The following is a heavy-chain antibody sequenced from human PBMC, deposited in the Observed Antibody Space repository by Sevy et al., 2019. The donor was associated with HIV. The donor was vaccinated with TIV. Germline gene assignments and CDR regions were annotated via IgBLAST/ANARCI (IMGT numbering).Heavy chain of an antibody. CDR3: ARCHPDNYYHDGAVYYALLFDY. J-gene: IGHJ4*02. D-gene: IGHD3-9*01. Sequence: GGSLRLSCAASGFTFGDYWLTWVRQVPGKGLEWVANIKQGGSETYYADSVKGRFSISRDNAKNSLYLQMNSLRAEDTAVYYCARCHPDNYYHDGAVYYALLFDYWGQGALVTVSS. CDR1: GFTFGDYW. V-gene: IGHV3-7*01. CDR2: IKQGGSET.